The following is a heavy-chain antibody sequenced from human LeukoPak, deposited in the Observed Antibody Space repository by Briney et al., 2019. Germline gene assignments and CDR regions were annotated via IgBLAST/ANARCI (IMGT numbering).Heavy chain of an antibody. J-gene: IGHJ4*02. CDR3: AKDIIPKRWNYDLDY. CDR2: ISGSGGST. V-gene: IGHV3-23*01. Sequence: GGSLRLSCAASGFTFSSYAMSWVRQARGKGLEWVSAISGSGGSTYYADSVKGRFTISRDNAKNSLYLQMNSLRAEDMALYYCAKDIIPKRWNYDLDYWGQGTLVTVSS. D-gene: IGHD1-7*01. CDR1: GFTFSSYA.